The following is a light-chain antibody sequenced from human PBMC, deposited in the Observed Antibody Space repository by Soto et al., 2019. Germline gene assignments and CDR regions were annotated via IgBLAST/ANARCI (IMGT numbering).Light chain of an antibody. CDR2: EVS. J-gene: IGLJ3*02. V-gene: IGLV2-14*01. CDR3: SSYTTSGTPV. CDR1: SSDVGGYNY. Sequence: QSALTQPASVSGSPGQTITISCTGTSSDVGGYNYLSWYQQHPGKAPKVMIYEVSNRPSGVSNRFSGSKSGNTASLTISGPQAEDEADYFCSSYTTSGTPVFGGGTQLTVL.